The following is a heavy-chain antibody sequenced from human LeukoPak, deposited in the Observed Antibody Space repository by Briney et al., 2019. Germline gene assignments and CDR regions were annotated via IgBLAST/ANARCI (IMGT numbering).Heavy chain of an antibody. D-gene: IGHD2-2*01. J-gene: IGHJ4*02. CDR3: AKGDCSSTNCYPDY. CDR2: ISASGAST. CDR1: GFFFSDYG. V-gene: IGHV3-23*01. Sequence: GGTLRLSCAASGFFFSDYGLSWVRQAPGKGLEWVSGISASGASTYYSDSVRGRFTISRDKYKKMLYLQMNSLRAEDTAMYYCAKGDCSSTNCYPDYWGQGILVTASS.